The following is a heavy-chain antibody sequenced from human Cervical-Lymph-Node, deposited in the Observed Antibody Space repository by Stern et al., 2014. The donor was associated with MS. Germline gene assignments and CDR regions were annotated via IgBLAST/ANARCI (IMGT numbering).Heavy chain of an antibody. Sequence: QVQLGQSGAEVKKPGASVQVSCKASGYTFTGYYMHWVRQAPGQGLEWMGRLNPNSGGTNYAQKFQGWVTMTRDTSISTAYMELSRLRSDDTAVYYCARGSRQLVGGDWFDPWGQGTLVTVSS. CDR2: LNPNSGGT. D-gene: IGHD6-6*01. CDR1: GYTFTGYY. V-gene: IGHV1-2*04. J-gene: IGHJ5*02. CDR3: ARGSRQLVGGDWFDP.